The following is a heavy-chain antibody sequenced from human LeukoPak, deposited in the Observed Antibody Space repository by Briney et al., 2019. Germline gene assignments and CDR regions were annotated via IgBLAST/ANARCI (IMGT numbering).Heavy chain of an antibody. V-gene: IGHV1-8*01. CDR1: GYTFTSYD. J-gene: IGHJ4*02. Sequence: GASVKVSCKASGYTFTSYDINWVRQATGQGLEWMGWMNPNSGNTGYAQKFQARVTMTRNTSISTAYMELSSLRSEDTAVYYCARGAGIECYFDYWGQGTLVTVSS. CDR3: ARGAGIECYFDY. D-gene: IGHD3-10*01. CDR2: MNPNSGNT.